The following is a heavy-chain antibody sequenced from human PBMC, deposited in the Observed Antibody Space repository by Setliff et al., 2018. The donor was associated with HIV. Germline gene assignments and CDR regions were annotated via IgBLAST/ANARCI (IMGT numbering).Heavy chain of an antibody. J-gene: IGHJ3*01. V-gene: IGHV4-59*01. CDR2: IYFTGSS. CDR1: GGSISTYY. D-gene: IGHD4-17*01. Sequence: SETLSLTCTVSGGSISTYYWSWIRQPPGRGLEWIGSIYFTGSSDNNPSLKSRVTLSVDTSKHQFSLKLSSVTAADTAVYYCARVQMAYAAFDVWGQGTMVTAS. CDR3: ARVQMAYAAFDV.